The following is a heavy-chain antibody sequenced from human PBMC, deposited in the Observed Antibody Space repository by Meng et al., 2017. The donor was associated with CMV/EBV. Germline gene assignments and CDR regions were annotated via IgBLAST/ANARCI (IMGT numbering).Heavy chain of an antibody. J-gene: IGHJ4*02. CDR3: ARDSSGWYPHFNY. V-gene: IGHV4-4*07. D-gene: IGHD6-19*01. CDR2: IYTSGST. CDR1: GGSISSYY. Sequence: LPASGPRLVNPSAPLSPTCTVSGGSISSYYWSWIRQPAGKGLEWIWRIYTSGSTNYNPSLKSRVTMSVDTSKNQFSLKLSSVTAADTAVYYCARDSSGWYPHFNYWGQGTLVTVSS.